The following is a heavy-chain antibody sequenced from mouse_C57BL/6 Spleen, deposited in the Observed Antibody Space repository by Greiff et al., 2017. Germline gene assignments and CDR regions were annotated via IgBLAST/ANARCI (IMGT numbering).Heavy chain of an antibody. V-gene: IGHV14-2*01. CDR3: AREVWGNYFDY. Sequence: VQLQQSGAELAKPGASVKLSCTASGFNIKDYYMHWVKQRTEQGLEWIGRIDPEDGETKYAPKFKGKATIPADTSSTTAYLQLSSLTSEDTAVYYCAREVWGNYFDYWGQGTTLTVSS. J-gene: IGHJ2*01. CDR1: GFNIKDYY. CDR2: IDPEDGET. D-gene: IGHD2-10*02.